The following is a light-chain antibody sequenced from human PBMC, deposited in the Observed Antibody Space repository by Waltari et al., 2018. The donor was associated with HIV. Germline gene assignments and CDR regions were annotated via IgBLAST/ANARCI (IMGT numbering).Light chain of an antibody. Sequence: DLQFTQSPSFLSASVGDRVTITCRASQCIGSYLAWYQQKPGKAPKLLIYAASTLQSGVPSRFSGSGSGTEFTLTISSLQPEDFATYYCQQLNSYPRYTFGQGTKLEIK. CDR3: QQLNSYPRYT. V-gene: IGKV1-9*01. J-gene: IGKJ2*01. CDR2: AAS. CDR1: QCIGSY.